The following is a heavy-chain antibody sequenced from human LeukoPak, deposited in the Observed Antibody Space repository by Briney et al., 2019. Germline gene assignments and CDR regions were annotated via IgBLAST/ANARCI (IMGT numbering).Heavy chain of an antibody. D-gene: IGHD6-13*01. V-gene: IGHV3-15*01. Sequence: PGGSLRLSCAASGFTFSSYSMNWVRQAPGKGLEWVGRIKSKTDGGTTDYAAPVKGRFTISRDDSKNTLYLQMNSLKTEDTAVYYCTTPDSSSWYPAGYFDYWGQGTLVTVSS. J-gene: IGHJ4*02. CDR1: GFTFSSYS. CDR3: TTPDSSSWYPAGYFDY. CDR2: IKSKTDGGTT.